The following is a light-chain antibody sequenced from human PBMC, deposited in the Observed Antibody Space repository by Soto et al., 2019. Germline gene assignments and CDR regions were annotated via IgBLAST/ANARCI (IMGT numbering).Light chain of an antibody. V-gene: IGKV3-20*01. J-gene: IGKJ5*01. CDR2: GAS. Sequence: DIVMTQSPGTLSLSPGERATLSCRASQSVDNSNLAWYQQKLGRAPRLLISGASTRATGIPDRFSGSGSETDFTLTIARLEPEDFAVYYCQQYGSSPRTFGQGTRLEI. CDR1: QSVDNSN. CDR3: QQYGSSPRT.